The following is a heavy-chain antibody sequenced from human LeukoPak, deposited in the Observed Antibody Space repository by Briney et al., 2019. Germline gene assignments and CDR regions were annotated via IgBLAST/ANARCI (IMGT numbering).Heavy chain of an antibody. CDR3: ARLGLNYYDSSGYYAVDY. CDR2: ISSSSSYI. CDR1: GFTFSSYS. V-gene: IGHV3-21*01. Sequence: GGSLRLSCAASGFTFSSYSINWVRPAPGKGLEWVSSISSSSSYIYYADSVKGRFTISRDNAKNSLYLQMNSLRAEDTAVYYCARLGLNYYDSSGYYAVDYWGQGTLVTVSS. J-gene: IGHJ4*02. D-gene: IGHD3-22*01.